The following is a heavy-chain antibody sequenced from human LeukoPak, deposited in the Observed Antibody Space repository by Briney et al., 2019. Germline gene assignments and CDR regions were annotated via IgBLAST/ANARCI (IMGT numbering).Heavy chain of an antibody. Sequence: QPGGSLRLSCAASGFTFSSYEMNWVRQAPGKGLEWLSYIRSSGSSIYYADSVKGRFTISRDNAKNSLHLQMNSLRAEDTAVYYCARGSSGYWGQGTLVTAS. J-gene: IGHJ4*02. CDR2: IRSSGSSI. CDR1: GFTFSSYE. D-gene: IGHD2-15*01. CDR3: ARGSSGY. V-gene: IGHV3-48*03.